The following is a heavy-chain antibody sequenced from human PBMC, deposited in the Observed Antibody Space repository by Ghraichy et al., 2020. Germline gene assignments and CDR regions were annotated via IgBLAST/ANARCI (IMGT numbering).Heavy chain of an antibody. D-gene: IGHD5-24*01. Sequence: GGSLRLSCAASGFTVSNYYMSWVRQAPGKGLEWVSVIYIGGTTYYADSVRGRFTISRDNSKNTLSLQMNSLRAEDTAVYYCARGDGYNFCDYWGQGALVTVSS. CDR2: IYIGGTT. CDR1: GFTVSNYY. J-gene: IGHJ4*02. CDR3: ARGDGYNFCDY. V-gene: IGHV3-53*01.